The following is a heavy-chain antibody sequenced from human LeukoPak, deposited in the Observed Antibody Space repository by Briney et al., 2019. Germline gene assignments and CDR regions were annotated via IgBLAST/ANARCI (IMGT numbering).Heavy chain of an antibody. CDR1: GGSISSYY. CDR2: IYYRGST. V-gene: IGHV4-59*08. Sequence: SETLSLACTVSGGSISSYYWSWIRQPPGKGLEWIAYIYYRGSTNYNPSLKSRVTISVDTSKNQFSLKLSSVTAADTAVYYCARRTTGTGPFDYWGQGTLVTVSS. CDR3: ARRTTGTGPFDY. D-gene: IGHD1-1*01. J-gene: IGHJ4*02.